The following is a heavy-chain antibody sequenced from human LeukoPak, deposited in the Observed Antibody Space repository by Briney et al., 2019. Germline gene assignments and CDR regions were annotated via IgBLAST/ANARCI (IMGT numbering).Heavy chain of an antibody. CDR3: ARRDHGDYGEEY. CDR2: IKQDGSEK. Sequence: GGSLRLSCAASGSTFSSYEMTWVRQAPGKGLEWVANIKQDGSEKYYVDSVKGRLTISRDNAKNSLSLQMNSLRAEDTAVYYCARRDHGDYGEEYWGQGTLVTVSS. V-gene: IGHV3-7*01. D-gene: IGHD4-17*01. J-gene: IGHJ4*02. CDR1: GSTFSSYE.